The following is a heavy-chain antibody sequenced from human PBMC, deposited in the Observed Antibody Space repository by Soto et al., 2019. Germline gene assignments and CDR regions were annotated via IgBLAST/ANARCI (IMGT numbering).Heavy chain of an antibody. J-gene: IGHJ6*02. CDR1: GYSFTTCG. Sequence: VQLVQSGAEVKKPGASVKVSCLASGYSFTTCGITWVRQAPGQGLEWVGWSSTYTGYTDYAQRFQGRVIMTADTSTRTAYKELESLTPDDTAVYYCARPPNYDNVLGWLHYYALDVWGQGTPVTVSS. V-gene: IGHV1-18*01. CDR2: SSTYTGYT. CDR3: ARPPNYDNVLGWLHYYALDV. D-gene: IGHD2-8*01.